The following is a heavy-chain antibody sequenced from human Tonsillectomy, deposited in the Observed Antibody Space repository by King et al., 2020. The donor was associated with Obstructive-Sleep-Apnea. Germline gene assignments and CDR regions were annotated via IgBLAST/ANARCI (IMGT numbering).Heavy chain of an antibody. J-gene: IGHJ3*02. V-gene: IGHV4-31*03. Sequence: QLQESGPGLVKPSQTLSLTCTVSGGSISSGGYYWSWIRQHPGKGLEWIGYTYYSGSTYYNVSLKSRVTISVDTSKNQFSLKLSSVTAADTAVYYCARPHMVRGVMGAFDIWGQGTMVTVSS. CDR1: GGSISSGGYY. CDR2: TYYSGST. D-gene: IGHD3-10*01. CDR3: ARPHMVRGVMGAFDI.